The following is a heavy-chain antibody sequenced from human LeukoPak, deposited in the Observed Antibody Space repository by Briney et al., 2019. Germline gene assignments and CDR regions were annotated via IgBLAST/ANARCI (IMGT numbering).Heavy chain of an antibody. V-gene: IGHV1-18*01. Sequence: ASVKVSCKASGYTFTSYVINWVRQPPGQGLEWVGWSDPYSGNRNYVQKLQGRVVMTTDSSTGTASLELTNLRSDDTAVYYCARVEALFGGFGFGYWGQGTQVTVSS. J-gene: IGHJ4*02. D-gene: IGHD3-16*01. CDR1: GYTFTSYV. CDR2: SDPYSGNR. CDR3: ARVEALFGGFGFGY.